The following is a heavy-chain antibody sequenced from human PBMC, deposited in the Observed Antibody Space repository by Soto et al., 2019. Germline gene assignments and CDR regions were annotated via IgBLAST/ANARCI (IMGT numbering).Heavy chain of an antibody. V-gene: IGHV5-51*01. CDR3: ARLQGDCSGGSCPYYYYYDMDV. D-gene: IGHD2-15*01. CDR2: ISPDDSDT. CDR1: GYSFATNW. J-gene: IGHJ6*02. Sequence: PGESLKISCKGSGYSFATNWIGWVRQRPGKGLEWMGIISPDDSDTRYSPSFQGQVTISADKSISTAYLQWSSLKASDTATYYCARLQGDCSGGSCPYYYYYDMDVWGQGTTVTVSS.